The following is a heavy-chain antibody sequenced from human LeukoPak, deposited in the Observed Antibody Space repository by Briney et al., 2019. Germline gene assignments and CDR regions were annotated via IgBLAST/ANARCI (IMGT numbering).Heavy chain of an antibody. D-gene: IGHD3-10*01. V-gene: IGHV3-23*01. CDR3: ARVEFGELSPYFDY. CDR2: ISGSGGST. J-gene: IGHJ4*02. CDR1: GFTFSSYA. Sequence: PGGSLRLSCAASGFTFSSYAMSWVRQAPGKGLEWVSAISGSGGSTYYADSVKGRFTISRDNSKNTLYLQMNSLRAEDTAVYYCARVEFGELSPYFDYWGQGTLVTVSS.